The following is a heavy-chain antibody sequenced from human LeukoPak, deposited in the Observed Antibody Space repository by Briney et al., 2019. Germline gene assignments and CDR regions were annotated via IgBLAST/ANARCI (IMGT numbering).Heavy chain of an antibody. CDR3: ATDTAMALYYYYYMDV. J-gene: IGHJ6*03. Sequence: SVKVSCKASGGTFSSYAISWVRQAPGQGLEWMGGIIPIFGTASYAQKFQGRVTITADESTSTAYMELSSLRSEDTAVYYCATDTAMALYYYYYMDVWGKGTTVTVSS. V-gene: IGHV1-69*13. CDR2: IIPIFGTA. CDR1: GGTFSSYA. D-gene: IGHD5-18*01.